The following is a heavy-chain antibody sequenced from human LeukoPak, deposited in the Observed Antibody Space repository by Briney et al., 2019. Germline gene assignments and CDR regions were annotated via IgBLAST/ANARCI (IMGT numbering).Heavy chain of an antibody. J-gene: IGHJ4*02. CDR1: GFTFGSYW. CDR2: IKQDGSEK. Sequence: QSGGSLRLSCATSGFTFGSYWMTWVRQPPGKGLEWVANIKQDGSEKNYVDSVKGRFTISRDNSKNSLYLQMNSPRAEDTAVYYCARDPPRHVQVPCYWGQGTRVTVSS. CDR3: ARDPPRHVQVPCY. D-gene: IGHD1-1*01. V-gene: IGHV3-7*03.